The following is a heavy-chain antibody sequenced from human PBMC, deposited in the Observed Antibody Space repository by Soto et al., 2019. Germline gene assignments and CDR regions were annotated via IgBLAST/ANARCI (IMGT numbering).Heavy chain of an antibody. D-gene: IGHD3-16*02. CDR3: ARNYDYIWGSYRPSFDAFDI. V-gene: IGHV3-33*01. CDR1: GFTFSSYG. Sequence: QVQLVESGGGVVQPGRSLRLSCAASGFTFSSYGMHWVRQAPGKGLEWVAVIWYDGSNKYYADSVKGRFTISRDNSKNTLYLQMNSLSAEDTAVYYCARNYDYIWGSYRPSFDAFDIWGQGTMVTVSS. CDR2: IWYDGSNK. J-gene: IGHJ3*02.